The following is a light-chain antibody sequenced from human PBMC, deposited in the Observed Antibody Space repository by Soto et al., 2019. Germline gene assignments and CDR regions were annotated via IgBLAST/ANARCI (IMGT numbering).Light chain of an antibody. CDR3: SSYTSSSTLV. CDR2: EVS. J-gene: IGLJ2*01. CDR1: SSDVGGYND. V-gene: IGLV2-14*01. Sequence: QSALTQPASVSGSPGQSITISCTGTSSDVGGYNDVSWYQQHPGKAPKVVIYEVSNRPSWISNRFSGSKSGNTASLTISGVEAEAEADYYCSSYTSSSTLVFGGGTKLTVL.